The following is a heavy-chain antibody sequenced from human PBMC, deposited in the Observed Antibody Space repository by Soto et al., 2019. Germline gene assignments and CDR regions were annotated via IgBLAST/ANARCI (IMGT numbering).Heavy chain of an antibody. CDR3: ARKGNGGVPDSFDS. V-gene: IGHV3-30*04. CDR1: GFTFSRHA. Sequence: QVQLVESGGGEVQPGGSLRLSCAASGFTFSRHAIHWVRLTPGRGLEWVLAISRDGRYIYYTDSVKGRFTFSGDNSENTVHVQMNRLIPDVTALYFRARKGNGGVPDSFDSRAQGTRVTVSS. CDR2: ISRDGRYI. J-gene: IGHJ5*01. D-gene: IGHD3-3*01.